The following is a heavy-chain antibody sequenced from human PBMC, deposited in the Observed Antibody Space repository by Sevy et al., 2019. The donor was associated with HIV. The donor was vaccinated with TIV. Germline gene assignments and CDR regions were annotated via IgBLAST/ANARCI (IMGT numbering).Heavy chain of an antibody. CDR2: ISGSGGST. D-gene: IGHD1-26*01. V-gene: IGHV3-23*01. Sequence: GGSLRLSCAASGFTFSSYAMSWVRQAPGKGLEWVSAISGSGGSTYDADSVKGRFTISRDNSKNTLYLQMNSLRAEDTAVYYCAKDGGVWELLGYYHYYGMDVWGQGTTVTVSS. CDR3: AKDGGVWELLGYYHYYGMDV. CDR1: GFTFSSYA. J-gene: IGHJ6*02.